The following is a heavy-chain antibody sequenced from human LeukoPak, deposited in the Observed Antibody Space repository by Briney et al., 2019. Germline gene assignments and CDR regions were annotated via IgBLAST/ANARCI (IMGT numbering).Heavy chain of an antibody. Sequence: PSETLSLTCAVYGGSFSGYYWSWIRQPPGKGLEWIGEINHSGSTNYNPSLKSRVTISVDTSKNQFSLKLSSVTAADTAVYYCARGRLRVGATSHWGQGTLVTVSS. J-gene: IGHJ4*02. CDR3: ARGRLRVGATSH. V-gene: IGHV4-34*01. CDR2: INHSGST. CDR1: GGSFSGYY. D-gene: IGHD1-26*01.